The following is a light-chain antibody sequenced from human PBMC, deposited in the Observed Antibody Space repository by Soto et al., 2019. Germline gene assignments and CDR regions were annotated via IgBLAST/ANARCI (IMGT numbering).Light chain of an antibody. CDR1: QSVLYSSNNNNY. Sequence: DIVMTQSPDSLTVSLGERATINCKSSQSVLYSSNNNNYLAWYQQKPGQPPKLLFYGASIRGSGVPDRFSGGGSGTDFTLTINSLQAEDVAVYYCQQYYTTPLTFGGGTKVDIK. V-gene: IGKV4-1*01. J-gene: IGKJ4*01. CDR2: GAS. CDR3: QQYYTTPLT.